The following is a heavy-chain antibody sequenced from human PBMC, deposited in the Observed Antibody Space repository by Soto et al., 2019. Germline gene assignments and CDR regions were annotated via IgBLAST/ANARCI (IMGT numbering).Heavy chain of an antibody. CDR2: INHSGST. CDR3: ARGGLRMATFSNYYYMDV. CDR1: GGSFSGFY. D-gene: IGHD5-12*01. V-gene: IGHV4-34*01. J-gene: IGHJ6*03. Sequence: PSETLSLTCAVYGGSFSGFYWTWIRQPPGKGLEWIGEINHSGSTNYNPSLKSRVTISVDTSKNQFSLKLSSVTAADAAVYHCARGGLRMATFSNYYYMDVWGKGTTVTVSS.